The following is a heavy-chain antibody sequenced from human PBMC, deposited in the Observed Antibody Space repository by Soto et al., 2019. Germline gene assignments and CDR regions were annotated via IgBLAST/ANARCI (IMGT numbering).Heavy chain of an antibody. V-gene: IGHV3-30*18. D-gene: IGHD2-15*01. J-gene: IGHJ4*02. CDR1: GFTFSTYG. CDR2: VSYDGSNK. CDR3: AQDRGSADYGGSSFHY. Sequence: QVQLVESGGGVVQPGRSLRLSCAASGFTFSTYGIHWVRQAPGKGLEWVAVVSYDGSNKYYADSVKGRFTISRDNSRNTLYLQMNNLRAEDTAVYYCAQDRGSADYGGSSFHYWGQGTLVTVSS.